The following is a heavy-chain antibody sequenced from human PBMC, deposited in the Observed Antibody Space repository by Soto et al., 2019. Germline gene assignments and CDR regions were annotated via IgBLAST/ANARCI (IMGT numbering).Heavy chain of an antibody. Sequence: QVQLQEWGPGLVKPSQTLSITCTVSGGSMSSGGYYWSWIRQHPGKGLGWIGYIYYSGSTYYNPSLKSRVTISVDTSKNQFSLKLSSVTAADTAVYYCARDVGRSSSVLDNWFDPWGQGTLVTVSS. CDR3: ARDVGRSSSVLDNWFDP. J-gene: IGHJ5*02. V-gene: IGHV4-31*03. CDR2: IYYSGST. CDR1: GGSMSSGGYY. D-gene: IGHD6-6*01.